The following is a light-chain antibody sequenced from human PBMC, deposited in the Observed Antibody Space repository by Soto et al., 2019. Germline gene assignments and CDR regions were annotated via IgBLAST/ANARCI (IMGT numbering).Light chain of an antibody. Sequence: DIVMTQSPDSLAVFLGERATINCKSSQSVLYSSNNKNYLAWYQQKAGQPPKLLIYWASTRESGVPDRFGGSGSGTDFTLTISSLQAEDVAVYYCQQYYATPPYTFGQGTKLEIK. J-gene: IGKJ2*01. CDR2: WAS. CDR3: QQYYATPPYT. V-gene: IGKV4-1*01. CDR1: QSVLYSSNNKNY.